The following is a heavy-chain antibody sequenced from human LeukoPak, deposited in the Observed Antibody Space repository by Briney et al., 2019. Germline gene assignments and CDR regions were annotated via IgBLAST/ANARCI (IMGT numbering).Heavy chain of an antibody. CDR2: IYTSGST. CDR3: ARDQDAFDI. Sequence: SQTLSLTCTVSGGSISSGSYYWSWIRQPAGKGLEWIGRIYTSGSTNYIPSLKSRVTISVDTSKNQFSLKLSSVTAADTAVYYCARDQDAFDIWGQGTMVTVSS. J-gene: IGHJ3*02. V-gene: IGHV4-61*02. CDR1: GGSISSGSYY.